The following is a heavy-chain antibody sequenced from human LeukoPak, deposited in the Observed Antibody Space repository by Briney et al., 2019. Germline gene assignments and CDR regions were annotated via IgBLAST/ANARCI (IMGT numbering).Heavy chain of an antibody. CDR2: SYYSGST. Sequence: PTEALSLTCTVPGGPISSGGYYWSRIRQPPGEGLERPGYSYYSGSTYYNPSLKSRVTISVDTSKNQFSLKLSSVTAADTAVYYCAREPLDHSGQGTLVTVSS. CDR3: AREPLDH. J-gene: IGHJ4*02. CDR1: GGPISSGGYY. V-gene: IGHV4-31*03.